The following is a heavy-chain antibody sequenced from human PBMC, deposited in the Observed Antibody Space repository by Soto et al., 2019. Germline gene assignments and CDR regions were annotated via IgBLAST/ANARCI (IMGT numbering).Heavy chain of an antibody. J-gene: IGHJ4*02. Sequence: SETLSLTCTVSGGSISSGGYYWSWIRQHPGKGLEWIGYIYYSGSTYYNPSLKSRVTISVDTSKNQFSLKLSSVTAADTAVYYCAVMDRYSSSWYFGYWGQGTLVTVSS. CDR2: IYYSGST. CDR1: GGSISSGGYY. CDR3: AVMDRYSSSWYFGY. D-gene: IGHD6-13*01. V-gene: IGHV4-31*03.